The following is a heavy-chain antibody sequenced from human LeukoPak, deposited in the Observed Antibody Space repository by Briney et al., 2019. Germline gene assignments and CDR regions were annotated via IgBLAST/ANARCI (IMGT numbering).Heavy chain of an antibody. CDR3: ASPFLDYDSSGYYYRGAFDI. V-gene: IGHV3-23*01. Sequence: GGSLRLSCAASGFTFSGYAMSWVRQAPGKGLEWVSAISGSGGSTYYADSVKGRLTISRDNSKNTLYLQMNSLRAEDTAVYYCASPFLDYDSSGYYYRGAFDIWGQGTMVTVSS. J-gene: IGHJ3*02. CDR2: ISGSGGST. D-gene: IGHD3-22*01. CDR1: GFTFSGYA.